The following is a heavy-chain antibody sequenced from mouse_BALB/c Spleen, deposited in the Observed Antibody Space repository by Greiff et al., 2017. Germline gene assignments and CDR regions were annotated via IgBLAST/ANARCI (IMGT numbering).Heavy chain of an antibody. CDR1: GYTFTSYT. Sequence: QVQLQQSAAELARPGASVKMSCKASGYTFTSYTMHWVKQRPGQGLEWIGYINPSSGYTEYNQKFKDKTTLTADKSSSTAYMQLSSLTSEDSAVYYCARRDYYGSRYAMDYWGQGTSVTVSS. J-gene: IGHJ4*01. CDR3: ARRDYYGSRYAMDY. V-gene: IGHV1-4*02. D-gene: IGHD1-1*01. CDR2: INPSSGYT.